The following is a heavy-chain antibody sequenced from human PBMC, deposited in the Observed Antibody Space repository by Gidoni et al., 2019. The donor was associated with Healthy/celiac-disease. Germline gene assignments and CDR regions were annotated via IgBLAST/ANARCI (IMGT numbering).Heavy chain of an antibody. CDR2: INPNSGGT. CDR3: ARSLRAHDYGDYDWDY. D-gene: IGHD4-17*01. V-gene: IGHV1-2*06. J-gene: IGHJ4*02. CDR1: GYTFTAYY. Sequence: QLPLVPSRAEVKKPGASVKFSCTPPGYTFTAYYMHWVRQAPAQGLEWMGRINPNSGGTNDAQKFQGRVTMTRDTSIRTAYMELSRLRSDDTAVYYCARSLRAHDYGDYDWDYWGQGTLVTVSS.